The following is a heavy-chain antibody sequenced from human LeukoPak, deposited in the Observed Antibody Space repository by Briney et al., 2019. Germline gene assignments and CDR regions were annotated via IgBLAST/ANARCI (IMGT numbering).Heavy chain of an antibody. CDR1: GFTFSSYA. CDR2: ISYDGSNK. Sequence: GRSLRLSCAASGFTFSSYAMHWVRQAPGKGLEWVAVISYDGSNKYYADSVKGRFTISRDNSKNTLYLQMNSLRAEDTAVYYCARDWAPYYYDSSGFWGQGTLVTVSS. V-gene: IGHV3-30-3*01. D-gene: IGHD3-22*01. J-gene: IGHJ4*02. CDR3: ARDWAPYYYDSSGF.